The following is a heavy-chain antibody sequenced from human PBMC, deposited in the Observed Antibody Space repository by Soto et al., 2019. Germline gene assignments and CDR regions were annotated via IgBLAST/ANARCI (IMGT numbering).Heavy chain of an antibody. D-gene: IGHD6-13*01. CDR3: AREAIAAAGPLDY. J-gene: IGHJ4*02. CDR1: GLTFRTYG. V-gene: IGHV3-33*05. Sequence: QVQLVESGGGVVQPGRSLRLSCAASGLTFRTYGMHWVRQAPGKGLEWVAVISYDGSEKYYADSVKGRFTISGDNSKNTLYLQMNSLRADDTAVYYCAREAIAAAGPLDYWGRGTLVTVSS. CDR2: ISYDGSEK.